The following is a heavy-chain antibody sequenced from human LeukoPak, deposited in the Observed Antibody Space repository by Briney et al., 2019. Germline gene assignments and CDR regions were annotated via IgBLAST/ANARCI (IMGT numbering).Heavy chain of an antibody. CDR1: GGSISSSSYY. CDR3: ARDRITMVRGGPVSWFDP. Sequence: SETLSLTCTVSGGSISSSSYYWGWIRQPPGKGLEWIGSIYYSGSTYYNPSLKSRVTISVDTSKNQFSLKLSSVTAADTAVYYCARDRITMVRGGPVSWFDPWGQGTLVTVSS. V-gene: IGHV4-39*02. J-gene: IGHJ5*02. D-gene: IGHD3-10*01. CDR2: IYYSGST.